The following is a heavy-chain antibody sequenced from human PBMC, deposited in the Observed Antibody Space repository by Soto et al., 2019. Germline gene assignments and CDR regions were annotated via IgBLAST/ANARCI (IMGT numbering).Heavy chain of an antibody. V-gene: IGHV3-30*18. J-gene: IGHJ6*02. CDR2: ISYDGTNK. Sequence: QVQLVESGGGVVQPGRSLRLSCAASGFTFSSYGMHWVRQAPGKGLEWVALISYDGTNKYYADSVKGRFTISRDNFKNTLYLQMNSLRAEDTAVYYCAKERSGHLWLDDYGMDVWGQGTTVTVSS. D-gene: IGHD5-18*01. CDR3: AKERSGHLWLDDYGMDV. CDR1: GFTFSSYG.